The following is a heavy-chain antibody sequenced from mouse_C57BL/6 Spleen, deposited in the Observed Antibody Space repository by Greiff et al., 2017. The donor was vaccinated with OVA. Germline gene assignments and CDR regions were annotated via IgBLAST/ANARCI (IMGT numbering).Heavy chain of an antibody. D-gene: IGHD2-2*01. CDR3: ACRIYYGYDGG. CDR1: GYTFTSYW. Sequence: QVQLQQPGAELVKPGASVKLSCKASGYTFTSYWMQWVKQRPGQGLEWIGAIDPSDSYTNYNQKFKGKATLTVDTSSSTAYMQLSSLTSEDSAVYYCACRIYYGYDGGWGQGTLVTVSA. J-gene: IGHJ3*01. CDR2: IDPSDSYT. V-gene: IGHV1-50*01.